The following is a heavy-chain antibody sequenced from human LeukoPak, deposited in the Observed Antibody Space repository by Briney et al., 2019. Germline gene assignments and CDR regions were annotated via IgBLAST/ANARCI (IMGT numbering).Heavy chain of an antibody. Sequence: QAGGSLRLSCAASGFTFGSYGMHWVRQAPGKGLEWVAFIRYDGSNKYYADSVKGRFTISRDNSKNTLYLQMNSLRAEDTAVYYCAKDLKGASKRGVINYYYYYMDVWGKGTTVTISS. J-gene: IGHJ6*03. CDR3: AKDLKGASKRGVINYYYYYMDV. CDR1: GFTFGSYG. D-gene: IGHD3-10*01. V-gene: IGHV3-30*02. CDR2: IRYDGSNK.